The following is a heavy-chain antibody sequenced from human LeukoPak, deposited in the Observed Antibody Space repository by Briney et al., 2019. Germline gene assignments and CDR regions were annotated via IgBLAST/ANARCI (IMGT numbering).Heavy chain of an antibody. CDR1: GFTFSSYAMH. CDR3: ARLRDGRWLLEY. J-gene: IGHJ4*02. Sequence: GSLRLSCAASGFTFSSYAMHWVRQPPGKGLEWIASINYSGTTYYNPSLKSRVTISEDRSKNQFSLKLCSVTAADTAVYYCARLRDGRWLLEYWGQGTLVTVSS. V-gene: IGHV4-59*05. CDR2: INYSGTT. D-gene: IGHD5-24*01.